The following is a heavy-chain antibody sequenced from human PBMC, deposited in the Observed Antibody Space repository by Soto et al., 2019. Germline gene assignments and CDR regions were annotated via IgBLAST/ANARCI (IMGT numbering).Heavy chain of an antibody. CDR3: AKTYVFLGGYYFDY. Sequence: QVQLVQSGAEVKKPGASVKVSCESSGYTFTNYYIHWVRQAPGQGLEWMAVINPSGGSTRYAQKSQGRVTMTRATSTSTVYMELRSLRSEDTAVYYCAKTYVFLGGYYFDYWGQGTLVTVSS. D-gene: IGHD3-16*01. CDR1: GYTFTNYY. V-gene: IGHV1-46*01. J-gene: IGHJ4*02. CDR2: INPSGGST.